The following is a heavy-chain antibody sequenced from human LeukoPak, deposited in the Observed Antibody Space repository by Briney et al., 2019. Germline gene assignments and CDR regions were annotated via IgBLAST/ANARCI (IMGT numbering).Heavy chain of an antibody. CDR3: AKDGADCTSTTCFLPTYAFDY. CDR2: ISGSGGTT. J-gene: IGHJ4*02. V-gene: IGHV3-23*01. Sequence: GGSLRLSCAASGFTFSNYAMSWVRQAPGKGLEWVSAISGSGGTTYYADSVRGRFTISRDDSKNTLYLQMNSLRAEDTAVYYCAKDGADCTSTTCFLPTYAFDYWGQGTLVTVSS. CDR1: GFTFSNYA. D-gene: IGHD2-2*01.